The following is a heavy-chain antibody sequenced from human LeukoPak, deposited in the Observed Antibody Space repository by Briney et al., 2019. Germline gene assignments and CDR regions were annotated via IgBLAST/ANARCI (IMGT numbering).Heavy chain of an antibody. Sequence: SETLSLTCAVYGGSFSGYYWSWIRQPPGKGLEWIGEINHSGSTNYNPSLKSRVTISVDTSKNQFSLKLSSVTAADTAVYYCARLTRVRGVSHHFDYWGQGTLVTVSS. CDR1: GGSFSGYY. V-gene: IGHV4-34*01. CDR3: ARLTRVRGVSHHFDY. CDR2: INHSGST. D-gene: IGHD3-10*01. J-gene: IGHJ4*02.